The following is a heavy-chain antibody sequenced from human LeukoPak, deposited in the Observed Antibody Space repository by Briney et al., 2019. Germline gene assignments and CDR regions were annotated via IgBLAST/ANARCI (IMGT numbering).Heavy chain of an antibody. CDR1: GFTFSSYA. Sequence: GSLRLSCAASGFTFSSYAMHWVRQAPGKGLEWVAVISYDGSNKYYADSVKGRFTISRDNSKNTLYLQMNSLRAEDTAVYYCARGIAGYCSSTSCYRGVTDWGQGTLVTVSS. D-gene: IGHD2-2*02. V-gene: IGHV3-30*04. CDR2: ISYDGSNK. J-gene: IGHJ4*02. CDR3: ARGIAGYCSSTSCYRGVTD.